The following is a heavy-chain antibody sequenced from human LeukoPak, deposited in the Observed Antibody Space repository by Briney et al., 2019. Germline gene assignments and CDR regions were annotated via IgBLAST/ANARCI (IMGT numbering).Heavy chain of an antibody. J-gene: IGHJ3*02. CDR1: GYSFTSYW. Sequence: GESLKISCKGSGYSFTSYWIGWVRQMPGKGLEWMGIIYPGDSDTRYSPSFQGQVTISADKSISTAYLQWSSLKASDTAMYYCARPLLDYYDSSGYFDAFDIWGQGTMVTVSS. V-gene: IGHV5-51*01. CDR2: IYPGDSDT. CDR3: ARPLLDYYDSSGYFDAFDI. D-gene: IGHD3-22*01.